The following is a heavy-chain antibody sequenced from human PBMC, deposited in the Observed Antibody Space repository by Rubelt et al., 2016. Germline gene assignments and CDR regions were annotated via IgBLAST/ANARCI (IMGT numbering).Heavy chain of an antibody. CDR1: GYTFTAYY. CDR3: AREFPDF. Sequence: QVQLVQSGAEVKEPGASVKVSCKASGYTFTAYYIHWVRQAPGQGLEWMGRINCNNGGANYAQKFQGRVTMTRDTSITTTYMEMSSLGSDDTAVYYCAREFPDFWGQGTLVTVSS. V-gene: IGHV1-2*06. CDR2: INCNNGGA. J-gene: IGHJ4*02.